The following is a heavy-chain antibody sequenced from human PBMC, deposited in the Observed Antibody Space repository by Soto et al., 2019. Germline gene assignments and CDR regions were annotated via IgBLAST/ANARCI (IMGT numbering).Heavy chain of an antibody. CDR3: ASNRYFDWLYFDY. Sequence: EILSLTCTVSGGSISSYYWSWIRQPPGKGLEWIGYIYYSGSTNYNPSLKSRVTISVDTSKNQFSLKLSSVTAADTAVYYCASNRYFDWLYFDYWGQGTLVTVSS. CDR1: GGSISSYY. CDR2: IYYSGST. J-gene: IGHJ4*02. D-gene: IGHD3-9*01. V-gene: IGHV4-59*01.